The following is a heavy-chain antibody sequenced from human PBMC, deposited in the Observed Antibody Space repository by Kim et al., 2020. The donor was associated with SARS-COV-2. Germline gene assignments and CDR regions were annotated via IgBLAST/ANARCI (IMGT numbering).Heavy chain of an antibody. D-gene: IGHD1-1*01. CDR1: PGSMNSYY. Sequence: SETLSLTCTVSPGSMNSYYCSWSRQPPGKGLEWIGYSYYSWSTSSNPSLKSRVTISVYTYKNQFSFKVNSVTAADTAADYCLKDRNVWKRVDPWGQ. V-gene: IGHV4-59*01. CDR2: SYYSWST. J-gene: IGHJ5*02. CDR3: LKDRNVWKRVDP.